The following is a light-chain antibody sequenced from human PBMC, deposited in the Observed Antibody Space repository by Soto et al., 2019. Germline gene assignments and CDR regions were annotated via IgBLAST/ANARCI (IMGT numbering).Light chain of an antibody. CDR2: DAS. Sequence: EIVLTQSPATLSLSPGERATLSCRASQSVSIYVAWYQQRPGQAPRLLIYDASTRATGIPARFSGSGSGTDFALTISSLTAEDFAVYYCQHRSIWPITFGQGTRLEIK. J-gene: IGKJ5*01. V-gene: IGKV3-11*01. CDR1: QSVSIY. CDR3: QHRSIWPIT.